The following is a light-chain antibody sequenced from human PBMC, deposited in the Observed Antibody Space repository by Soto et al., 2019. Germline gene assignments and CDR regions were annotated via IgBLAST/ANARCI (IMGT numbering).Light chain of an antibody. CDR3: QQYNTDVWT. V-gene: IGKV1-13*02. J-gene: IGKJ1*01. Sequence: IQLTPSPSSLSASVGGRVTTTCRASQGITNDLGWYQQKPGKAPKLLIYDASSLKSGVPSRFSGSGSGTHFTLTINGLQPDDFATYYCQQYNTDVWTFGQGTKVDIK. CDR2: DAS. CDR1: QGITND.